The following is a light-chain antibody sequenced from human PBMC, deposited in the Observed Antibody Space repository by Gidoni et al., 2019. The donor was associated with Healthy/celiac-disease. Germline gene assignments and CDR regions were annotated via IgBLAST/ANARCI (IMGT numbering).Light chain of an antibody. CDR2: DVN. Sequence: QSALTQPRSVSGSPGQTVTISCTGSSNDVGAYNYVSWYQQLPGQAPKVIIFDVNRRPSGVPDRFSGSKSGNTASLTISGLQADDEADYYCCSYAGNSVIFGVGTKVTVL. CDR1: SNDVGAYNY. V-gene: IGLV2-11*01. J-gene: IGLJ2*01. CDR3: CSYAGNSVI.